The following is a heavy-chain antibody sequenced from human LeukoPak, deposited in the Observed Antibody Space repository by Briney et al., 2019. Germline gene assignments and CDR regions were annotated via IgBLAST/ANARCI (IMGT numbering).Heavy chain of an antibody. J-gene: IGHJ4*02. V-gene: IGHV1-2*02. CDR2: INPNTDGT. CDR3: ARDSATAAAAELDY. D-gene: IGHD6-13*01. Sequence: ASVTVSCKASGYTFTGNYIHWVRQAPGQGLEWMGWINPNTDGTKYAQRFQGRVTMTRDTSISTAYMELTWLKSDDTAVYYCARDSATAAAAELDYWGQGTLVTVSS. CDR1: GYTFTGNY.